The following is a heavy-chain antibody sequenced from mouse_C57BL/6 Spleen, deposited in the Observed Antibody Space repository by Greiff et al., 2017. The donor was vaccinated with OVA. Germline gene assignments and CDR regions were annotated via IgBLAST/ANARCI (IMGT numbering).Heavy chain of an antibody. V-gene: IGHV1-64*01. CDR2: IHPNSGST. Sequence: LQESGAELVKPGASVKLSCKASGYTFTSYWMHWVKQRPGQGLEWIGMIHPNSGSTNYNEKFKSKATLTVDKSSSTAYMQLSSLTSEDSAVYYCARRDYYGSSFDYWGQGTTLTVSS. CDR1: GYTFTSYW. D-gene: IGHD1-1*01. J-gene: IGHJ2*01. CDR3: ARRDYYGSSFDY.